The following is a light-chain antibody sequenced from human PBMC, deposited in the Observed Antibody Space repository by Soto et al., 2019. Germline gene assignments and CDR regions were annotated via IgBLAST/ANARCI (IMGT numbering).Light chain of an antibody. CDR1: QSISSW. Sequence: DIQMTQSPSTLSASVGDRVSITCLASQSISSWLAWYQQKPGKAPELLIYTASSLESGVPSRFSGSGSGTEFTLTISSLQPHDFATYYCQQYYSYPYTFGQGTRLEIK. CDR3: QQYYSYPYT. J-gene: IGKJ2*01. V-gene: IGKV1-5*03. CDR2: TAS.